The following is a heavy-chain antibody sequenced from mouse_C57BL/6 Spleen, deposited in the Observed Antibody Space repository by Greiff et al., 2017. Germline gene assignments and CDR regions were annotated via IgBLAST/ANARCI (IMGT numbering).Heavy chain of an antibody. Sequence: EVQLVESGGGLVKPGGSLKLSCAASGFTFSSYAMSWVRQTPEKRLEWVATISDGGSYTYYPDNVKGRFTISRDNAKNNLYLQMSHLKSEDTAMYYCARDLTYYGSSYAMDYWGQGTSVTVSS. J-gene: IGHJ4*01. V-gene: IGHV5-4*01. CDR1: GFTFSSYA. D-gene: IGHD1-1*01. CDR2: ISDGGSYT. CDR3: ARDLTYYGSSYAMDY.